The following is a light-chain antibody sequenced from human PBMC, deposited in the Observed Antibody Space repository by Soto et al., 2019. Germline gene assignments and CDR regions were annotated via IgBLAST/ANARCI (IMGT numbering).Light chain of an antibody. CDR2: DAS. J-gene: IGKJ5*01. Sequence: EIVLTQSPATLSLSPGERATLSCRASQSVSSHLAWFQQRPGQAPRLLIYDASNRATGIPARFSGRGSGTDFTLTISSLEPEDFAVYFCQRYGSSPLITFGQGTRLEIK. V-gene: IGKV3-11*01. CDR3: QRYGSSPLIT. CDR1: QSVSSH.